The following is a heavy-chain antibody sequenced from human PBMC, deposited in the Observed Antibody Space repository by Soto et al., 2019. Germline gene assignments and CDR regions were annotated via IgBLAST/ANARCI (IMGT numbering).Heavy chain of an antibody. CDR1: GGSVSSGSYY. J-gene: IGHJ5*02. Sequence: PSETLSLTCTVSGGSVSSGSYYWSWIRQPPGKGLEWIGYIYYSGSTNYNPSLKSRVTISVDTSKNQFSLKLSSVTAADTAVYYCASQRYSSSFENLNWFDPWGQGTLVTVSS. D-gene: IGHD6-13*01. CDR3: ASQRYSSSFENLNWFDP. CDR2: IYYSGST. V-gene: IGHV4-61*01.